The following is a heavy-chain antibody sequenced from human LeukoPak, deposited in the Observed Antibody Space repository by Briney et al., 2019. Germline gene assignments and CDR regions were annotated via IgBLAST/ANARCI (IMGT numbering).Heavy chain of an antibody. V-gene: IGHV3-64*04. J-gene: IGHJ4*02. CDR3: ARGPGYFDY. Sequence: GGSLRLSCAASGFTFSNYGMSWVRQAPGKGLEYVSAISSNGGSTYYADSVKGRFTISRDNAKNSLYLQMNSLRAEDTAVYYCARGPGYFDYWGQGTLVTVSS. CDR1: GFTFSNYG. CDR2: ISSNGGST.